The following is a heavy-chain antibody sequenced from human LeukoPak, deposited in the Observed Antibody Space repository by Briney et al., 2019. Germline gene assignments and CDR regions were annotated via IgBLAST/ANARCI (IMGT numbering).Heavy chain of an antibody. Sequence: GGSLILSCAASGFTFSSYDMHWVRQAPGRGLEWVSAIGIAGDTYYPDSVKGRFTISRENAKNSMYLQMNSLKDGDTAAYYCIRGGIQVSGIDAFDIWGQGTMVTVSS. V-gene: IGHV3-13*01. J-gene: IGHJ3*02. CDR2: IGIAGDT. CDR3: IRGGIQVSGIDAFDI. CDR1: GFTFSSYD. D-gene: IGHD5/OR15-5a*01.